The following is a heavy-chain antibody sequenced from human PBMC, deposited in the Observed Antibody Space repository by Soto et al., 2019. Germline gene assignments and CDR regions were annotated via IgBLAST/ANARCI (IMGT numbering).Heavy chain of an antibody. Sequence: DVQLVESGGGLVQPGRSLRLSRAASGFTFDDYAMHWVRQVPGKGLEWVSGINWNSGSIGYGDSVKGRFAISRDNAKNSLHLQMNSLSAEDTAFYYCVKDESINWYSGHFRHWGQGTLVTVSS. CDR3: VKDESINWYSGHFRH. D-gene: IGHD6-13*01. CDR1: GFTFDDYA. V-gene: IGHV3-9*01. CDR2: INWNSGSI. J-gene: IGHJ1*01.